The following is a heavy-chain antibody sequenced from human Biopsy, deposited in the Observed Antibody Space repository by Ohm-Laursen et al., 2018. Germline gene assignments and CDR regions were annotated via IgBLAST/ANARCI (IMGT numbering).Heavy chain of an antibody. CDR1: GYTFTSYD. V-gene: IGHV1-8*01. Sequence: ASVKVSCKASGYTFTSYDITWVRQASGQGPEWIGRLNPVSGNSNFGQKFRGRVTVTSDTSISAAYMELSGLTSDDTATYYCGRAVRNQLLTDPWGQGTLVTVTS. CDR2: LNPVSGNS. J-gene: IGHJ5*02. D-gene: IGHD1-7*01. CDR3: GRAVRNQLLTDP.